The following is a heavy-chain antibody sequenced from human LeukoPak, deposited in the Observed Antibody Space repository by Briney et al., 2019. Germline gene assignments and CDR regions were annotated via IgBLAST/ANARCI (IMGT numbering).Heavy chain of an antibody. CDR1: GFIFSNYG. V-gene: IGHV3-30*18. CDR2: ISHDGSDK. Sequence: GGSLRLSCAAAGFIFSNYGMHWVRQAPGKGLEWVAVISHDGSDKDYGDSVKGRFTISRDNSKNTLYLQINSLRDEDTAMYYCAKAEGYDILTGLDYWGQGTLVTVSS. D-gene: IGHD3-9*01. CDR3: AKAEGYDILTGLDY. J-gene: IGHJ4*02.